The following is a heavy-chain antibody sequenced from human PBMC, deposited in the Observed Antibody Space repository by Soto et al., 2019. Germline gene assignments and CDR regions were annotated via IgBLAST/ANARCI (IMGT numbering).Heavy chain of an antibody. CDR1: GFTFNSYA. D-gene: IGHD2-21*02. CDR2: ISGSGGST. J-gene: IGHJ1*01. V-gene: IGHV3-23*01. Sequence: ILSCAASGFTFNSYAMSWVRQAPGKGLEWVSAISGSGGSTYYADSVKGRFTISRDNSKNTLYLQMNSLRAEDTAVFYCAKEEHIVVVTAITAEYFQNWRQGTLVPVSS. CDR3: AKEEHIVVVTAITAEYFQN.